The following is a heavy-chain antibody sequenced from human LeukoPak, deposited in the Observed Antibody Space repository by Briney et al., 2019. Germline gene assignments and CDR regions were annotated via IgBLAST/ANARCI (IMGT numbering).Heavy chain of an antibody. Sequence: GGSLRLSCAASGFTFSNYAITWVRQAPGKGLEWVSAISGSGGGTKYADSVKGRFTISSDNSKNTLYLQTNNLRAEDTAVYYCAKVQAASSGWYFDYWGQGTLVTVSS. CDR2: ISGSGGGT. CDR3: AKVQAASSGWYFDY. CDR1: GFTFSNYA. D-gene: IGHD6-19*01. V-gene: IGHV3-23*01. J-gene: IGHJ4*02.